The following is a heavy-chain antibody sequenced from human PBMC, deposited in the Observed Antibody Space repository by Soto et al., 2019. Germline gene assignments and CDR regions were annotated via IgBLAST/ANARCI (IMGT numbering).Heavy chain of an antibody. CDR2: IDPTHGST. V-gene: IGHV1-46*01. J-gene: IGHJ4*02. CDR3: ARVPYDTTGYYAF. Sequence: ASVKVSCKAAGYTFTTYDMHWVRQAPGQGLEWMGVIDPTHGSTTYAQKFQGRVTMTSDTSTNTVYMELSSLKSEDTAVYYCARVPYDTTGYYAFWGPGTLVTVSS. CDR1: GYTFTTYD. D-gene: IGHD3-22*01.